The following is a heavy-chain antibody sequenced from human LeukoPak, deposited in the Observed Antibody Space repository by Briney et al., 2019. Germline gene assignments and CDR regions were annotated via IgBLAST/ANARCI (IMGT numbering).Heavy chain of an antibody. J-gene: IGHJ2*01. CDR2: ISSSSYI. D-gene: IGHD6-13*01. CDR1: GFTFSSYS. V-gene: IGHV3-21*01. Sequence: GGSLRLSCAASGFTFSSYSMNWVRQAPGKGLEWVSSISSSSYIYYADSVKGRFTISRDNAKNSLYLQMNSLRAEDTAVYYCARATTTGYSSSWYLGAYWYFDLWGRGTLVTVSS. CDR3: ARATTTGYSSSWYLGAYWYFDL.